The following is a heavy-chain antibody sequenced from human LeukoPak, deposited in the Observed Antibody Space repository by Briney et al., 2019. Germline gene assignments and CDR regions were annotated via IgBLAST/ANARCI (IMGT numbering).Heavy chain of an antibody. J-gene: IGHJ5*02. CDR3: AKDPTGIAAAGTPDH. Sequence: GRSLRLSCAASGFTFSSYGMHWVRQAPGKGLEWVAVISYDGSNKYYAGSVKGRFTISRDNSKNTLYLQMNSLRAEDTAVYYCAKDPTGIAAAGTPDHWGQGTLVTVSS. V-gene: IGHV3-30*18. CDR2: ISYDGSNK. CDR1: GFTFSSYG. D-gene: IGHD6-13*01.